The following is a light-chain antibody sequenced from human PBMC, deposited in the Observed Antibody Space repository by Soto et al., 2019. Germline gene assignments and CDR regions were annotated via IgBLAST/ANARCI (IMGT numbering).Light chain of an antibody. J-gene: IGKJ1*01. CDR1: QNINNW. Sequence: DIQMTQSPSTLSASIGDRVTITCRASQNINNWLAWYQQKPGKAPNLLIYDASSLEGGVPLRSSGSGSGTEFTLTISGLQRDDFATYYCQQYNAYSPPWTFGQGTKVEIK. CDR3: QQYNAYSPPWT. CDR2: DAS. V-gene: IGKV1-5*01.